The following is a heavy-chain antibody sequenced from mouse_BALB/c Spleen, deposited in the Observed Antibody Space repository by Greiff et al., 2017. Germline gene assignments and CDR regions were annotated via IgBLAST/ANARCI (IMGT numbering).Heavy chain of an antibody. J-gene: IGHJ2*01. CDR3: ARQRDYYGSSYPDY. Sequence: EVKLMESGGGLVKPGGSLKLSCAASGFAFSSYDMSWVRQTPEKRLEWVAYISSGGGSTYYPDTVKGRFTISRNNAKNTLYLQMSSLKSEDTAMYYCARQRDYYGSSYPDYWGQGTTLTVSS. D-gene: IGHD1-1*01. CDR1: GFAFSSYD. CDR2: ISSGGGST. V-gene: IGHV5-12-1*01.